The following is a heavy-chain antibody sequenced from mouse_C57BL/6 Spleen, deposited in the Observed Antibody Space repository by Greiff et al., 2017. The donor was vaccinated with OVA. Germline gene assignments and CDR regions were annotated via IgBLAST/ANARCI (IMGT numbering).Heavy chain of an antibody. CDR3: ASYDGYNEGFAY. CDR2: IYPGGGYP. Sequence: QVQLQQSGAELVRPGTSVKMSCKASGYTFTNYWIGWAKQRPGHGLEWIGDIYPGGGYPNYNEKFKGKATLPADKSSSTAYMQFSSLTSEDSAIYYCASYDGYNEGFAYWGQGTLVTVSA. J-gene: IGHJ3*01. D-gene: IGHD2-3*01. CDR1: GYTFTNYW. V-gene: IGHV1-63*01.